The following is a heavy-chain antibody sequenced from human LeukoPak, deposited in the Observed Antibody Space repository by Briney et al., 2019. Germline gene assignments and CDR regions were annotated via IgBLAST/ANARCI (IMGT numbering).Heavy chain of an antibody. V-gene: IGHV3-7*01. CDR2: IKQDGSEK. D-gene: IGHD3-3*01. J-gene: IGHJ4*02. Sequence: GGSLRLSCAASEFTFSTYWMSWVRQAPGKGLEWVADIKQDGSEKYYVDSVKGRFTISRDNAKNSLYLQMNSLRAEDTAVYYCASSHYDFWSGYSYYFDYWGQGTLVTVSS. CDR1: EFTFSTYW. CDR3: ASSHYDFWSGYSYYFDY.